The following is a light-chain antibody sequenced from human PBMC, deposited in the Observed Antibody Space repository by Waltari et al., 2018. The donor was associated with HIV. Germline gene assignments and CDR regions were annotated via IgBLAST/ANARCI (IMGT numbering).Light chain of an antibody. J-gene: IGKJ1*01. CDR2: GAS. CDR3: QQYSRTPPT. Sequence: DIVLTQSPDTLSLSPGERATISCRASQSVNRTFLAWYRRKPGQAPRVLVYGASSRATGTPDRFSGSGSGTDFTLTISRLEPEDFAVYYCQQYSRTPPTFGQGTKVEIK. V-gene: IGKV3-20*01. CDR1: QSVNRTF.